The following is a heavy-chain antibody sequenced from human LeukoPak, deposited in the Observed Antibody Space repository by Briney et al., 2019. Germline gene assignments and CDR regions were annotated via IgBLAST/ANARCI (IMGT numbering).Heavy chain of an antibody. D-gene: IGHD6-13*01. J-gene: IGHJ3*02. CDR1: GYTFTDYY. CDR2: INPDSGGT. CDR3: ARVSIAYSSSWYPHAFDI. V-gene: IGHV1-2*02. Sequence: ASVRVSCKASGYTFTDYYMHWVRQAPGQGLEWMGWINPDSGGTNYAQKFQGRVTMTRDTSISTAYMELSRLRSDDTAVYYCARVSIAYSSSWYPHAFDIWGQGTMVTVSS.